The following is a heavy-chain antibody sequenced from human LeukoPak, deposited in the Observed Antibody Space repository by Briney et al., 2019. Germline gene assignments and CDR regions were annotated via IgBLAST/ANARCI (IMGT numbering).Heavy chain of an antibody. D-gene: IGHD2-2*01. CDR3: GRAVPAVDS. CDR1: GFTFSSYA. J-gene: IGHJ5*01. V-gene: IGHV3-23*01. CDR2: ISGGGDIT. Sequence: GGSLRLSCAASGFTFSSYAMTWVRQARGKGREGVSDISGGGDITYYRDAAKGRFTISRDNSKNTVYLQMNSLRAEDTAVYYCGRAVPAVDSWGQGTLVTVSS.